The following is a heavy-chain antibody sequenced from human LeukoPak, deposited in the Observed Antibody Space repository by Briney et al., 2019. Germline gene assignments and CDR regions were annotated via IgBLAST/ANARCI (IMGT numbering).Heavy chain of an antibody. Sequence: QAGGSLRLSCAVSGFPFSSYSMNWVRQAPGKGLEWVSYISASGSNIHYLDAVKGRLTVSRDNAMHSLFLQMDRPTAEHTAIYYCVRVKGTYFDFWGQRTPVSVSS. V-gene: IGHV3-48*01. D-gene: IGHD1-1*01. CDR3: VRVKGTYFDF. CDR1: GFPFSSYS. J-gene: IGHJ4*02. CDR2: ISASGSNI.